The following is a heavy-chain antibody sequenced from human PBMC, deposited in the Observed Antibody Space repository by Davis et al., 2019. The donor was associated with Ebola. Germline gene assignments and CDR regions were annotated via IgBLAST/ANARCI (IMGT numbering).Heavy chain of an antibody. CDR2: INHSGST. CDR1: GGSFSGYY. V-gene: IGHV4-34*01. Sequence: PSEPLTLTCALYGGSFSGYYWSWIRQPPGKGLEWIGEINHSGSTNYNLSLKSRVTISVDTSKNQFSLKLSSVTAADTAVYYCARGWELPKFDYWGQGTLVTVAS. CDR3: ARGWELPKFDY. J-gene: IGHJ4*02. D-gene: IGHD1-26*01.